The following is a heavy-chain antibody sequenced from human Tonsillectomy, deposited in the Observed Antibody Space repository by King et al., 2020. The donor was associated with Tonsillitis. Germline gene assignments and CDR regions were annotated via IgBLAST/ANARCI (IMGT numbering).Heavy chain of an antibody. CDR1: GYSFTNYW. CDR3: ALFGEYLDY. V-gene: IGHV5-10-1*03. CDR2: IDPGDSYT. Sequence: QLVQSGAEVKKPGESLRISCKGSGYSFTNYWIHWVRQMPGKGLEWMGRIDPGDSYTSYSPSFKAHVTISADKSITTAYLQWSSLRASDTAMYYCALFGEYLDYWGQGTLVTVAS. D-gene: IGHD3-16*01. J-gene: IGHJ4*02.